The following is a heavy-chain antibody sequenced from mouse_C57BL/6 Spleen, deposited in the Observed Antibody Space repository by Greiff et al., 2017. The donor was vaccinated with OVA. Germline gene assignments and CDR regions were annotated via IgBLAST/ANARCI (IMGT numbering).Heavy chain of an antibody. CDR1: GYTFTSYW. CDR3: ATYDYDWYYFDY. CDR2: IYPSDSET. J-gene: IGHJ2*01. V-gene: IGHV1-61*01. Sequence: QVQLQQSGAELVRPGSSVKLSCKASGYTFTSYWMDWVKQRPGQGLEWIGNIYPSDSETHYNQKFKDKATLTVDKSSSTAYIQLSSLTSEDSAVYYCATYDYDWYYFDYWGQGTTLTVSS. D-gene: IGHD2-4*01.